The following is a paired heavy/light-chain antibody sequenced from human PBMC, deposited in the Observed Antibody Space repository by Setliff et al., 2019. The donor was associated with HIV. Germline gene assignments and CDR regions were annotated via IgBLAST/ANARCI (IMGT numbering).Light chain of an antibody. CDR3: QQYNDWPLFS. CDR1: QLISNN. J-gene: IGKJ2*03. Sequence: EIVMTQSPGTLSVSPGERVTLSCRASQLISNNLAWYQQKHGQAPRLLIYGASTRATGIPARFSGSGSGTEFTLAISSLQSEDFAVYYCQQYNDWPLFSFGQGTKLEIK. CDR2: GAS. V-gene: IGKV3-15*01.
Heavy chain of an antibody. CDR1: GYTFTGYY. CDR2: INPSSGGT. J-gene: IGHJ4*02. CDR3: AKSRALYDSSGYYID. V-gene: IGHV1-2*02. D-gene: IGHD3-22*01. Sequence: QVQLVQSGAEVKKPGASVKVSCKASGYTFTGYYIHWVRQAPGQGLEWMGWINPSSGGTYPAQNFQGRVTMTRDTSISTTYMELSSLRSDDTAVYYCAKSRALYDSSGYYIDWGQGTLVTVSS.